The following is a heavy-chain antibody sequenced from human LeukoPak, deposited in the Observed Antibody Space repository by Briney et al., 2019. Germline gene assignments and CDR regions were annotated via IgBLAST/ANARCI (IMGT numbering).Heavy chain of an antibody. CDR3: ARVDESSSGRSFDI. V-gene: IGHV6-1*01. J-gene: IGHJ3*02. Sequence: PQTLSLTCAISGDSVSSNSAAWNWIRQSPSRGLEWLGRTYYRSKWYNDYAVSVKSRITINPDTSKNQFSLQLNSVTPEDTAVYYCARVDESSSGRSFDIWGQGTMVTVSS. CDR2: TYYRSKWYN. D-gene: IGHD6-19*01. CDR1: GDSVSSNSAA.